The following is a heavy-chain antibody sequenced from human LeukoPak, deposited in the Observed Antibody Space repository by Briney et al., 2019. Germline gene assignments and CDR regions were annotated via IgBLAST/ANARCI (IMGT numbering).Heavy chain of an antibody. CDR3: ARDTRAAAGLYYYYGMDV. V-gene: IGHV3-21*01. J-gene: IGHJ6*02. D-gene: IGHD6-13*01. CDR1: GFTFSSYS. Sequence: PGGSLRLSCAASGFTFSSYSMNWVRQAPGKGLEWVSCISSSSSSTYYADSVKGRFTISRDNAKNSLYLQMNSLRAEDTAVYFCARDTRAAAGLYYYYGMDVWGQGTTVTVSS. CDR2: ISSSSSST.